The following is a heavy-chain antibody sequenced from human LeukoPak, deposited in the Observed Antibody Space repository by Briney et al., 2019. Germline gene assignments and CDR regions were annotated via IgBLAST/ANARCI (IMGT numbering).Heavy chain of an antibody. D-gene: IGHD3-22*01. Sequence: GASAKVSCKASGYTFTSYYLYWVRQAPGQGLEWMGVISPSGGSTTSAQKFQGRVTMTRDTSTSTVYMELRSLRSEDTAVYYCARGPGPADDGGGYCFDYWGQGTLVTVSS. CDR3: ARGPGPADDGGGYCFDY. CDR2: ISPSGGST. V-gene: IGHV1-46*01. CDR1: GYTFTSYY. J-gene: IGHJ4*02.